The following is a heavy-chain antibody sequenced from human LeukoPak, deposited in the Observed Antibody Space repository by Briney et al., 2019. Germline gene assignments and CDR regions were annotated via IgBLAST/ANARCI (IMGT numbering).Heavy chain of an antibody. CDR1: GFTFSSYW. D-gene: IGHD3-3*01. Sequence: HPGGSLRLSRAASGFTFSSYWMTWVRQAPGKGLEWVANLNPDGSRKFYVDSVKGRFTISRDNAKNSLYLQMHSLRAEDTALYYCAREAYDDSSESWGQGTLVTVSS. CDR2: LNPDGSRK. J-gene: IGHJ5*02. CDR3: AREAYDDSSES. V-gene: IGHV3-7*01.